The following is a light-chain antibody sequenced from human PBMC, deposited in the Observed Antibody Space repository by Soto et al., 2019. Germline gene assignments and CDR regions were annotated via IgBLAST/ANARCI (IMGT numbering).Light chain of an antibody. Sequence: EIVLTQSPGTLSLSPGERATLSCRASQSLSTSYLGWFQQKPGQAPRLLISGASSRATGIPDRFSGSGSGTDFTLTISRLEPEDFAVYYCQLYGFSPLTFGQGTKVEIK. J-gene: IGKJ1*01. CDR2: GAS. CDR1: QSLSTSY. V-gene: IGKV3-20*01. CDR3: QLYGFSPLT.